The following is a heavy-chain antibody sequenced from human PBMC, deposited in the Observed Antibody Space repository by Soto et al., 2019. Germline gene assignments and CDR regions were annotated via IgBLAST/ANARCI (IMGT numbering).Heavy chain of an antibody. D-gene: IGHD3-16*01. CDR2: ISAYNGNT. Sequence: ASVKVSCKASGYTFTSYGISWVRQAPGQGLEWMGWISAYNGNTNYAQKLQGRVTMTTDTSTSTAYMELRSLRSDDTAVYYCARYHHYQSENYYYYGMDVWGQGTTVTVSS. J-gene: IGHJ6*02. V-gene: IGHV1-18*01. CDR3: ARYHHYQSENYYYYGMDV. CDR1: GYTFTSYG.